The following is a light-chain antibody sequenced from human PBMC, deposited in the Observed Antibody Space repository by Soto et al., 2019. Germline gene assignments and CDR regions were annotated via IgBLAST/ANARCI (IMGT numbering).Light chain of an antibody. J-gene: IGKJ3*01. CDR2: ESS. CDR3: QQTSTAPFT. CDR1: QNINIY. Sequence: DIELTQSPSSLSASVGDRFTISCRSSQNINIYLNWYQQKPGNAPKLLIFESSSLQSGVPSRFSGSGSRRDFTLTISSLQREDFATYFCQQTSTAPFTFGPGTKVDIK. V-gene: IGKV1-39*01.